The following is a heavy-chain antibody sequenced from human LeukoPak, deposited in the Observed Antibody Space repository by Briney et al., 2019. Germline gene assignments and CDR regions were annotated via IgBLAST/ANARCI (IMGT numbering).Heavy chain of an antibody. CDR3: ARDRGSGWFYFDY. CDR1: GFTFSTYW. V-gene: IGHV3-74*01. CDR2: IHSDGSST. D-gene: IGHD6-19*01. J-gene: IGHJ4*02. Sequence: PGGSLRLSCAASGFTFSTYWMHWVRQVPGKGLVWVSRIHSDGSSTNYADSVRGRFTISRDNAKNTVYLQMNSLRVEDTAVYYRARDRGSGWFYFDYWGQGTLVTVSS.